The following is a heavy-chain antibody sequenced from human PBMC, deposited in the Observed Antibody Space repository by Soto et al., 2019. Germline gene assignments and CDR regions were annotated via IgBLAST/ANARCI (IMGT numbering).Heavy chain of an antibody. CDR2: IYPGDSDT. CDR3: ARISTYKDIVLMVRNGMDV. Sequence: GESLKISCKGSGYSFTSYWIGWVRQMPGKGLEWMGIIYPGDSDTRYSPSFQGQVTISADKSISTAYLQWSSLKASDTAMYYCARISTYKDIVLMVRNGMDVWGQGTTVTVSS. D-gene: IGHD2-8*01. J-gene: IGHJ6*02. V-gene: IGHV5-51*01. CDR1: GYSFTSYW.